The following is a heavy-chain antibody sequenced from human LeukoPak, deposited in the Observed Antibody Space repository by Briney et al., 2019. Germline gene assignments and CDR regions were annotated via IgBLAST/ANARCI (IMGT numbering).Heavy chain of an antibody. CDR2: ISYDGSNK. V-gene: IGHV3-30*18. J-gene: IGHJ4*02. CDR3: AKDLSTGTYGGYYFDY. Sequence: PGGSLRLSCSASGFTFITYGMHWVRQAPGKGLGWVAVISYDGSNKYYADSVKGRFTISRDNSKNTLYLQTNSLRGEDTAVYYCAKDLSTGTYGGYYFDYWGQGTLVTVSS. D-gene: IGHD1-1*01. CDR1: GFTFITYG.